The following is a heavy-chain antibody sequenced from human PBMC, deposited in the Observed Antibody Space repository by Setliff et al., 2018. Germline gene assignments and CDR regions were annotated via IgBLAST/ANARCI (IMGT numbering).Heavy chain of an antibody. CDR1: GGSISSHY. CDR2: IYYSGST. CDR3: ASSPTFGGVIVDY. D-gene: IGHD3-16*02. Sequence: SETLSLTCTVSGGSISSHYWSWIRQPPGKGLAWIGSIYYSGSTYYNPSLKRRVTMSVERSKNQFSLKLSSVTAADTAVYYCASSPTFGGVIVDYWGQGTLVTVSS. V-gene: IGHV4-59*08. J-gene: IGHJ4*02.